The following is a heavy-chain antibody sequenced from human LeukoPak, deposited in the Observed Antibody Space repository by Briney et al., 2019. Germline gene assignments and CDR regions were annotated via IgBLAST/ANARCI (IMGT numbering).Heavy chain of an antibody. V-gene: IGHV4-30-4*01. J-gene: IGHJ3*02. Sequence: PSETLSLTCTVSSGSINSGDNHWSWIRQPPGKGLEWIGFIYYDGTTYYTPSLKSRMSISVDTSRNQFSLNLRSVTAADTAVYYCARVGRKNGYYTPGDFDIWGQGKMVTVSS. CDR3: ARVGRKNGYYTPGDFDI. D-gene: IGHD3-22*01. CDR2: IYYDGTT. CDR1: SGSINSGDNH.